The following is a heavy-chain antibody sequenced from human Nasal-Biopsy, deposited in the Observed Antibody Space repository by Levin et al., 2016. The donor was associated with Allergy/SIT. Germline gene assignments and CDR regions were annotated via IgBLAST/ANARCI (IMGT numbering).Heavy chain of an antibody. CDR3: ARLYRNHIAAAHIDY. J-gene: IGHJ4*02. V-gene: IGHV4-59*08. CDR2: IYYSGST. D-gene: IGHD6-13*01. Sequence: GSLRLSCTVSGGSISSDYWTWIRQPPGKGLEWIGYIYYSGSTTYNPSLKSRVSISVDTSKNQFSLELSSVTAADTAVYFCARLYRNHIAAAHIDYWGQGTLVTVSS. CDR1: GGSISSDY.